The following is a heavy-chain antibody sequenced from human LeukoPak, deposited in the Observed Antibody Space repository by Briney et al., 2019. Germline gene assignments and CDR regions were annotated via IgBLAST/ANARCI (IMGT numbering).Heavy chain of an antibody. J-gene: IGHJ4*02. CDR1: GGTFSSYA. CDR3: ARDGYMGDFDY. V-gene: IGHV1-69*04. D-gene: IGHD3-16*01. CDR2: IIPILGIA. Sequence: ASVKVSCKASGGTFSSYAISWVRQAPGQGLEWMGRIIPILGIANYAQKFQGRVTITADKSTSTAYMELSSLRSEDTAVYYCARDGYMGDFDYWGQGTLVTVSS.